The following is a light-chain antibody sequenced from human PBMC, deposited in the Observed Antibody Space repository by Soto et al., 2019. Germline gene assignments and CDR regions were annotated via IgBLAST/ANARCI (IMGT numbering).Light chain of an antibody. Sequence: DIVMTQFPDSLAVSLGERATINCKSSQSVLYSSNNKNYLAWYQQKPGQPPKLLIYWASTRESGVPDRFSGSGSGTDFTLTISSLLAEDVAVYYCHQYYSIPFTFGPGTKVDIK. V-gene: IGKV4-1*01. CDR1: QSVLYSSNNKNY. J-gene: IGKJ3*01. CDR3: HQYYSIPFT. CDR2: WAS.